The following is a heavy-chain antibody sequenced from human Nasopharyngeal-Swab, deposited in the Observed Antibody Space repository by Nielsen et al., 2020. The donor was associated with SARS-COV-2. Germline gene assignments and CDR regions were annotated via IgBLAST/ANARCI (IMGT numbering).Heavy chain of an antibody. CDR2: INPSGGST. Sequence: ASVKVSCKASGYTFTSYYMHWVRQAPGQGLEWMGIINPSGGSTSYAQKFQGRLTMTRDTSTSTVYMELSSLRSEDTAVYYCARDRGRGVIITNPMYYFDYWGQGTLVTVSS. CDR3: ARDRGRGVIITNPMYYFDY. J-gene: IGHJ4*02. CDR1: GYTFTSYY. V-gene: IGHV1-46*01. D-gene: IGHD3-10*01.